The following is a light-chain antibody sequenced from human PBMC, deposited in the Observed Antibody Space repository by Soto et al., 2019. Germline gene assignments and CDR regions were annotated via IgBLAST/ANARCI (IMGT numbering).Light chain of an antibody. CDR1: QSVSSSY. CDR2: GAS. Sequence: EIVLTQSPGTLSLSPGERATLSCRASQSVSSSYLAWYQQKPGQAPRLLIYGASSRATGIPDRFSGSGSATDFTLTINRLEPEDFAVYYCQQYGSSPITFGQGTRLDIK. V-gene: IGKV3-20*01. CDR3: QQYGSSPIT. J-gene: IGKJ5*01.